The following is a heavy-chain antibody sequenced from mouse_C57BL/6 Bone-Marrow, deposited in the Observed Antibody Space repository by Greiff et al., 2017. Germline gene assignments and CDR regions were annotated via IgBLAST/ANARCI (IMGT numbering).Heavy chain of an antibody. J-gene: IGHJ4*01. CDR3: AREREDYGAMDY. CDR2: ISDGGSYT. Sequence: EVQGVESGGGLVKPGGSLKLSCAASGFTFSSYAMSWVRQTPEKRLEWVATISDGGSYTYYPDNVKGRFTISRDNAKNNLYLQMSHLKSEDTAMYYCAREREDYGAMDYWGQGTSVTVSS. D-gene: IGHD1-1*01. CDR1: GFTFSSYA. V-gene: IGHV5-4*01.